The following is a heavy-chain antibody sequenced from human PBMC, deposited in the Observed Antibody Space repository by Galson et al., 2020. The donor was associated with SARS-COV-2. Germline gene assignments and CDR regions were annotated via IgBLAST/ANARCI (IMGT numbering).Heavy chain of an antibody. Sequence: GESLKISCAASGFTFSSYSMNWVRQAPGKGLEWVSSISSSSSYIYYADSVKGRFTISRDNAKNSLYLQMNSLRAEDTAVYYCARVGSGWFGELFITGYYYYGMDVWGQGTTVTVSS. CDR2: ISSSSSYI. J-gene: IGHJ6*02. D-gene: IGHD3-10*01. CDR3: ARVGSGWFGELFITGYYYYGMDV. CDR1: GFTFSSYS. V-gene: IGHV3-21*01.